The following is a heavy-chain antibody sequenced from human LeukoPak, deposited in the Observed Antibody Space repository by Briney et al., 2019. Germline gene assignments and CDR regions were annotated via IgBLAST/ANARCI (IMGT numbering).Heavy chain of an antibody. V-gene: IGHV1-46*01. Sequence: ASVKVSCRASGGTFSSYAISWVRQAPGQGLEWMGVINPTGGSTTYAQKFQGRVTMTRDTSTSTVYMELSSLRSEDTAVYYCVRASDVWGQGTLVTVPS. CDR1: GGTFSSYA. CDR2: INPTGGST. CDR3: VRASDV. J-gene: IGHJ4*02.